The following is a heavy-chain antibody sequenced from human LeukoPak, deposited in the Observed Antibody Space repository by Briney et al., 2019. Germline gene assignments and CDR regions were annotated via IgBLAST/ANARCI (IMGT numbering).Heavy chain of an antibody. J-gene: IGHJ2*01. Sequence: SETLSLTCTVSGGSISSYYWSWIRQPPGKGLEWIGYIYYSGSTNYNPSLKSRVTVSVDTSKNQFSLKLSSVTAADTAVYYCARGLGTVAYWYFDLWGRGTLVTVSS. CDR3: ARGLGTVAYWYFDL. CDR1: GGSISSYY. CDR2: IYYSGST. V-gene: IGHV4-59*01. D-gene: IGHD4-23*01.